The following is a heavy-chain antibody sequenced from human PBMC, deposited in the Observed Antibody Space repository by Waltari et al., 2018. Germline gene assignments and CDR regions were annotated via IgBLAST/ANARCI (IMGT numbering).Heavy chain of an antibody. V-gene: IGHV5-51*01. CDR3: ARHSSAVAAPGY. CDR1: GYSFTRYC. D-gene: IGHD6-19*01. Sequence: EVQLVQSGADVKKPGQSLTISCKGSGYSFTRYCIGWVRQMPGKGLAWRGIVEPGDSDTNYSPSFQGQVTSSADKSISTAYLQWSSRKASDTAMYYCARHSSAVAAPGYWGQGTLVTVSS. J-gene: IGHJ4*02. CDR2: VEPGDSDT.